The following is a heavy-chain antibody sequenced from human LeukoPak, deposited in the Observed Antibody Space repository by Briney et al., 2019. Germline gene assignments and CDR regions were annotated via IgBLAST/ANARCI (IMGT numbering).Heavy chain of an antibody. V-gene: IGHV1-8*01. D-gene: IGHD3-3*01. CDR1: GYTFTSYD. Sequence: ASVKVSCKASGYTFTSYDINWVRQATGQGLEWMGWMNPNSGNTGYAQRFQGRVTMTRNTSISTAYMELSSLRSEDTAVYYCARGVRFLEWLPRKYYFDYWGQGTLVTVSS. J-gene: IGHJ4*02. CDR3: ARGVRFLEWLPRKYYFDY. CDR2: MNPNSGNT.